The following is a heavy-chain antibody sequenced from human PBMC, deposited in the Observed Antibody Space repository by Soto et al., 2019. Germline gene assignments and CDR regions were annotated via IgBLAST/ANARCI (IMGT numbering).Heavy chain of an antibody. J-gene: IGHJ6*02. V-gene: IGHV3-11*01. CDR2: ISTGAISI. CDR1: GLTFKEYY. D-gene: IGHD5-18*01. CDR3: ARDSAAMVTSPGDMDV. Sequence: GGSLRLSCEVSGLTFKEYYMSWIRQAPGKGLEWIAYISTGAISIHYAYSVRGRFTVTRDNAKNSLYLEMNDLRAEDTGVYYCARDSAAMVTSPGDMDVWGQGTTVTVSS.